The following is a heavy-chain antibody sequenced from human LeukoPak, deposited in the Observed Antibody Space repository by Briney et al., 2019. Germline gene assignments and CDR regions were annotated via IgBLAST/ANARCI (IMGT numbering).Heavy chain of an antibody. J-gene: IGHJ4*02. CDR1: GYTFTTYY. D-gene: IGHD6-13*01. Sequence: ASVKVSCKASGYTFTTYYMHWVRQAHGQGNEWVAWINLSSGVTNYAQKFQGTVTMTRETSITTAYMELNSLTSDDTAVYYWARNGWAPGHYDYWGQGTLVTVSS. CDR3: ARNGWAPGHYDY. V-gene: IGHV1-2*02. CDR2: INLSSGVT.